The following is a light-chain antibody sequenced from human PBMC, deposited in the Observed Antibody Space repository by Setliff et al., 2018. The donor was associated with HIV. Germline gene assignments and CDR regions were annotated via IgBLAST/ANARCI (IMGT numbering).Light chain of an antibody. V-gene: IGLV2-14*01. CDR3: SSYTSSSTLL. CDR2: EVN. Sequence: LTQPASVSGSPGQSITISCTGSSSDIGDYNYVAWYQQHPGKAPKVLIYEVNNRPSGVSSRFSGSKSGNTASLTISGLQAEDEADYYCSSYTSSSTLLFGTGTKVTVL. CDR1: SSDIGDYNY. J-gene: IGLJ1*01.